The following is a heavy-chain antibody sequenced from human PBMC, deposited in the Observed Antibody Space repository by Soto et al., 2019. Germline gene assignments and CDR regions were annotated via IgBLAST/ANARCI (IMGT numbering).Heavy chain of an antibody. CDR3: ANVLMGYRWEAFEI. V-gene: IGHV3-23*01. CDR2: ISANGGST. Sequence: EVQLLDSGGGLVQPGGSLRLSCAASGFTLSSHAMTWVRQAPGKGLEWVSTISANGGSTHSADAVRGRFTISRDNPENTLYLEMNSLRAEDTALYYCANVLMGYRWEAFEIWGQGTMVTVSS. CDR1: GFTLSSHA. J-gene: IGHJ3*02. D-gene: IGHD2-8*01.